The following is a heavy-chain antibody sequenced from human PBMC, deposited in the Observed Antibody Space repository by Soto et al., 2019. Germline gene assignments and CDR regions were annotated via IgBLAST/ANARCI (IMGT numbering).Heavy chain of an antibody. CDR3: ARHETTVITGGN. J-gene: IGHJ4*02. Sequence: QVQLQESGPGLVKPSETLSLTCTVSGGSISSYYWSWIRQPPGKGLEWIGYIYYSGSTNYNPSLKSRXXIXVXXSTTPFSLKLSSVTAADTAVYYCARHETTVITGGNWGQGTLVTVSS. CDR1: GGSISSYY. CDR2: IYYSGST. D-gene: IGHD4-17*01. V-gene: IGHV4-59*08.